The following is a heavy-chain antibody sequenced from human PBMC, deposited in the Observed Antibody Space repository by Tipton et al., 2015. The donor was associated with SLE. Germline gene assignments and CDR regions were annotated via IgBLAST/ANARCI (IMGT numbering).Heavy chain of an antibody. Sequence: TLSLTCTVSGDSISSSYWSWIRQPPGKGLEWIGYIYYSGSTSYNPSLKSRVTISVDTSKNQFSLKLSSVTAADTAVYYCASSTSCYTYWYFDLWGRGTLVTVSS. CDR1: GDSISSSY. CDR3: ASSTSCYTYWYFDL. CDR2: IYYSGST. V-gene: IGHV4-59*01. J-gene: IGHJ2*01. D-gene: IGHD2-2*01.